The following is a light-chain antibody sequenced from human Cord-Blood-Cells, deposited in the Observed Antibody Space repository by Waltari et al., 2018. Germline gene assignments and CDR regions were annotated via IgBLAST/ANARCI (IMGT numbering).Light chain of an antibody. CDR2: AAP. CDR1: HGISSY. Sequence: IQLNQSPSSLSASVRDRVTITCRASHGISSYLACYQQKPWKAPKLLIYAAPTLQSVVPLRFSGSGSGTDFTLTISSLQPEDVATYYRQQLNSYPLTFGGGTKVEIK. V-gene: IGKV1-9*01. J-gene: IGKJ4*01. CDR3: QQLNSYPLT.